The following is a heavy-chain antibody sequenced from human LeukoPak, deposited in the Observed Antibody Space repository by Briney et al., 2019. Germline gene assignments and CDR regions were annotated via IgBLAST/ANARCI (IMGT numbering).Heavy chain of an antibody. D-gene: IGHD3-10*01. V-gene: IGHV4-59*12. CDR3: AKSNGYGLIDI. CDR2: IFYSGST. J-gene: IGHJ3*02. CDR1: GFTFSNYG. Sequence: PGGSLRLSCAASGFTFSNYGMNWVRQPPGKALEWIGNIFYSGSTYYSPSLKSRVTISLDTSRNQFSLKLNSVTAADTAVYYCAKSNGYGLIDIWGQGTMVTVSS.